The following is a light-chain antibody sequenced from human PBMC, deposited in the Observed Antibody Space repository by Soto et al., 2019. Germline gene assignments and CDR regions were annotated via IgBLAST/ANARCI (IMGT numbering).Light chain of an antibody. CDR1: QGISNF. J-gene: IGKJ5*01. V-gene: IGKV1-27*01. CDR3: QKYSSVIT. Sequence: DIQMTQSPSSLSASVGDRVTITCRASQGISNFLAWYQQKPGKVPKLLISAPSTLQSGVPSRFSGSGSGTDFTLTITSLHPEEVATYYCQKYSSVITFGQGTRLEIK. CDR2: APS.